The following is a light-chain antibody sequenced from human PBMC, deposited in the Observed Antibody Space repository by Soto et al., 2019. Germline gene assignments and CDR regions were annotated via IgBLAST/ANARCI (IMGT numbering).Light chain of an antibody. V-gene: IGKV1-17*01. CDR2: AAS. J-gene: IGKJ4*01. CDR3: LQHRSSPLT. CDR1: LPISNY. Sequence: IQRTQSHSSLSASVLDRVTITCPASLPISNYVAWYQQKPGKTPHLLIYAASTLQSGVPSRFSGSGSGTEFTLTISILQPEDFATYYCLQHRSSPLTFGRGTKVDIK.